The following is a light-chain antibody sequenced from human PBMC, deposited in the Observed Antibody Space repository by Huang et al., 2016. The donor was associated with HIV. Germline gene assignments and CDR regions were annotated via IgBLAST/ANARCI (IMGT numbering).Light chain of an antibody. CDR3: QQRINWPLFT. J-gene: IGKJ3*01. Sequence: EIVLTQSPATLSLSPGERATLSCKASQSVSSSLAWYQQKPGQAPRLLIYDTSNRATGIPARFSGSESGTDFTLTISSLEPEDFAVYYCQQRINWPLFTFGPGTKVDIK. V-gene: IGKV3-11*01. CDR1: QSVSSS. CDR2: DTS.